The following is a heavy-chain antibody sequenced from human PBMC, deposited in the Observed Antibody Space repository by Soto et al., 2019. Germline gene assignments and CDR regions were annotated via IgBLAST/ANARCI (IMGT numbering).Heavy chain of an antibody. Sequence: QVHLVQSGAEVKKPGASVKVSCKASGYTFTSYGITWVRQAPGQGLEWMGCISAHNGNTDYAQKLQGRVIVTRDPSTSTAYMELRSLISDDTAVYYCARGRYGDYWGQGALVTVSS. CDR3: ARGRYGDY. CDR2: ISAHNGNT. V-gene: IGHV1-18*01. CDR1: GYTFTSYG. J-gene: IGHJ4*02. D-gene: IGHD1-1*01.